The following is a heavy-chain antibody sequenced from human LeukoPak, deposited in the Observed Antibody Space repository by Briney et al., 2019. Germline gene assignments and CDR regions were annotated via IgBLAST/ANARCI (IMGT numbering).Heavy chain of an antibody. J-gene: IGHJ5*02. CDR3: ARVSSGSYQGWFDP. Sequence: SQTLSLTCTVSGGSISSGDYYWSWIRQPPGKGLEWIGYIYYSGSTYYNPSLKSRVTISVDTSKNQFSLKLSSVTAADTAVYYCARVSSGSYQGWFDPWGQGTLVTVSS. V-gene: IGHV4-30-4*01. CDR2: IYYSGST. CDR1: GGSISSGDYY. D-gene: IGHD1-26*01.